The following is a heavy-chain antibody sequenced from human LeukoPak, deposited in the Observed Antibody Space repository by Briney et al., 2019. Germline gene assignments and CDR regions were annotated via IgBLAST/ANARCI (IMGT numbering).Heavy chain of an antibody. CDR2: INPRGGST. V-gene: IGHV1-46*01. J-gene: IGHJ4*02. CDR3: ARDRDYSGNSVYFDY. Sequence: ASVKVSCKASGYTFTTYYMHWVRQAPGQGLEWMGIINPRGGSTRYAQRFQGRVTMTRDMSTSTVYMELSSLRSDDTAVYYCARDRDYSGNSVYFDYWGQGTLVTVSS. D-gene: IGHD4-23*01. CDR1: GYTFTTYY.